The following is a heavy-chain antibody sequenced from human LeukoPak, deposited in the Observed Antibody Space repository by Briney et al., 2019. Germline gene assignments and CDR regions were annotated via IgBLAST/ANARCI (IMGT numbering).Heavy chain of an antibody. CDR1: GYTFTSYY. CDR2: IIPIFGTA. Sequence: SVKVSCKASGYTFTSYYMHWVRQAPGQGLEWMGGIIPIFGTANYAQKFQGRVTITADESTSTAYMELSSLRSEDTAVYYCARGTAAVVAGDCWGQGTLVTVSS. CDR3: ARGTAAVVAGDC. J-gene: IGHJ4*02. D-gene: IGHD2-15*01. V-gene: IGHV1-69*13.